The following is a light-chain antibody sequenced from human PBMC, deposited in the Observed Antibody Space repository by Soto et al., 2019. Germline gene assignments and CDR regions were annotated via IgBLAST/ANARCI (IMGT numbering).Light chain of an antibody. J-gene: IGKJ3*01. V-gene: IGKV1-39*01. CDR2: AAS. CDR3: QQSYSIPPT. CDR1: QSISSY. Sequence: DIQMTQSPSSLSASVGDRVTITCRASQSISSYLNWYRQKPGKAPELLLYAASSLQSGVPSRFSGSGSGTEFTLTISSLQPEDFATYYGQQSYSIPPTFGPGTKVDIK.